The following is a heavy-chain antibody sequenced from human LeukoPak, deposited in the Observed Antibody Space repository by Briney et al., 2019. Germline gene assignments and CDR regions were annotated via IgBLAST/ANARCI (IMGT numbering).Heavy chain of an antibody. V-gene: IGHV6-1*01. Sequence: SQTLSLTCAISGDSVSSNSVTWNWIRQSPSRGLEWLGRTYYRSTWYNDYAVSVRGRITVNPDTSKNQFSLHLNSVTPEDTAVYYCAMEFSAFDTWGQGTMVTVSS. CDR3: AMEFSAFDT. J-gene: IGHJ3*02. D-gene: IGHD3-10*01. CDR1: GDSVSSNSVT. CDR2: TYYRSTWYN.